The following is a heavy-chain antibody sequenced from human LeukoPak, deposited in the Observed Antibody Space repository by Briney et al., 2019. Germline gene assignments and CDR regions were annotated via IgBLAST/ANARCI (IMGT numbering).Heavy chain of an antibody. J-gene: IGHJ4*02. Sequence: PGGSLRLSCAASGFTFSSYSMSWVRQAPGKGLEWVSNIKQDGSEKYYVDSVKGRFTISRDNAKNTLYLQMNSLRAEDTAVYYCARGYDFWSGICDYWGQGTLVTVSS. CDR2: IKQDGSEK. V-gene: IGHV3-7*04. D-gene: IGHD3-3*01. CDR1: GFTFSSYS. CDR3: ARGYDFWSGICDY.